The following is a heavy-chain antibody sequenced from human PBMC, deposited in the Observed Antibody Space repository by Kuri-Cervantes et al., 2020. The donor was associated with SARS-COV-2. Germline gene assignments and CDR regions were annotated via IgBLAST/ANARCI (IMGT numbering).Heavy chain of an antibody. CDR3: ARDGGSSWDFDY. D-gene: IGHD6-13*01. CDR1: GGSISSYY. J-gene: IGHJ4*02. CDR2: IYYSGST. Sequence: LETLSLTCTVSGGSISSYYWSWIRQPPGKGLEWIGYIYYSGSTNYNPSLKSRVTISVDTSKNQFSLKLSSVTAADTAVYYCARDGGSSWDFDYWGQGTLVTVSS. V-gene: IGHV4-59*01.